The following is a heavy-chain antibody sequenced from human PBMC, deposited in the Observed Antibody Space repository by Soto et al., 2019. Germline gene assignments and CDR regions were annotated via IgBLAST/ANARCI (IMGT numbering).Heavy chain of an antibody. CDR3: TKDGRGSGSHYNSFGY. CDR2: IYSTGTT. J-gene: IGHJ4*02. D-gene: IGHD3-10*01. CDR1: GFTVGNNY. Sequence: EVPLVESGGGLIQPGGSLKLSCAASGFTVGNNYMSWVRQAPGKGLEWVSRIYSTGTTKYADSVKGRFTVSRDNAKNTLDLQMNRRRAGATAVYYCTKDGRGSGSHYNSFGYWGQGTLVTVSS. V-gene: IGHV3-53*01.